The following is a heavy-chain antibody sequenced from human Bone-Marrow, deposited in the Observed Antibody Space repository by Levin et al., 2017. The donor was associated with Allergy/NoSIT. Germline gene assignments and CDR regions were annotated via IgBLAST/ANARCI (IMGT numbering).Heavy chain of an antibody. CDR3: ATFSSRDGYNFNF. V-gene: IGHV3-30*09. Sequence: GESLKISCAASGFTFSSYAMHWVRQAPGKGLEWVAVISNDGNNKLYVDSVKGRFAISRDNSKSTVYLQMNSLRPEDTAMYYCATFSSRDGYNFNFWGQGALVSVSS. D-gene: IGHD5-24*01. J-gene: IGHJ4*02. CDR2: ISNDGNNK. CDR1: GFTFSSYA.